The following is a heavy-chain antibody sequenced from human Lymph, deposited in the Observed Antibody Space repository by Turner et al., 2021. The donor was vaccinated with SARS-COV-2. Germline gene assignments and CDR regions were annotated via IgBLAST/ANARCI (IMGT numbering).Heavy chain of an antibody. D-gene: IGHD5-12*01. CDR1: GLTFDDYA. V-gene: IGHV3-43*02. Sequence: EVQLVESGGGVVQPGGYLRLSCAASGLTFDDYAMHWVRQAPGKGLEWVSLISGDGGSTYYADSVKGRFTISRDDSKNSLYLQINSLRTEDTALYYCAKEGLSGRRLQFVPYFAYWGQGTLVSVSS. CDR2: ISGDGGST. CDR3: AKEGLSGRRLQFVPYFAY. J-gene: IGHJ4*02.